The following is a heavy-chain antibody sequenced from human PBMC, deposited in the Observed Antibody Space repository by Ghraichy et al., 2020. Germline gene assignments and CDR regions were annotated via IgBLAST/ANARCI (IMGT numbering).Heavy chain of an antibody. V-gene: IGHV3-74*01. Sequence: GESLNISCAASGFTFSGHWMHWVRRAPGKGLVWVSRIDNDGSRSIDYADSVRGRFTISRDNAKNTLYLQMNSLRAEDTAVYYCARDYSPGYFDVWGRGTLVTVSS. CDR1: GFTFSGHW. CDR2: IDNDGSRS. CDR3: ARDYSPGYFDV. J-gene: IGHJ2*01. D-gene: IGHD2-21*01.